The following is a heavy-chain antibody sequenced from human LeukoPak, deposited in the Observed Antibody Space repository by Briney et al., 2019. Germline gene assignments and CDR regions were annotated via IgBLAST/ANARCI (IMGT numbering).Heavy chain of an antibody. V-gene: IGHV3-48*01. J-gene: IGHJ4*02. CDR2: ISSSSTI. CDR3: ARDRDY. Sequence: GGSLRLSCAASGFTLSSYSMNWVHQAPGKGPEWVSYISSSSTIYYADSVKGRFTISRDNAKNSLYLQMNSLRAEDTAVYYCARDRDYWGQGTLVTVSS. CDR1: GFTLSSYS.